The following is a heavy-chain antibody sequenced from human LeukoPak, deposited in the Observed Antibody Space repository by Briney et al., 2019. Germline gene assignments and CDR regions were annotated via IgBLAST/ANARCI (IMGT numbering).Heavy chain of an antibody. CDR2: ISTRGGTI. CDR3: VKEDTQDY. J-gene: IGHJ4*02. V-gene: IGHV3-11*01. Sequence: GGSLRLSCAASGFTFTTYWMHWVRQAPGKGLEWLSYISTRGGTIYYADSVKGRFTISRDNAKNSLYLQMNNLRAEDTALYYCVKEDTQDYWGQGTLVTVSS. CDR1: GFTFTTYW.